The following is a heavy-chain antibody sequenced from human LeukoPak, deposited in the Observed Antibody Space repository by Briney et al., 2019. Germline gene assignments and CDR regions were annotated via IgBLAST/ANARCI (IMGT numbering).Heavy chain of an antibody. CDR2: TWYDGSNK. Sequence: GRSLRLSCAASGFTFSSYGMHWVRQAPGKGLEWVAVTWYDGSNKYYADSVKGRFTISRDNSKNTLYLQMNSLRAEDTAVYYCARDGMYYYGLDGDWGQGTLVTVSS. J-gene: IGHJ4*02. CDR3: ARDGMYYYGLDGD. CDR1: GFTFSSYG. V-gene: IGHV3-33*01. D-gene: IGHD3-10*01.